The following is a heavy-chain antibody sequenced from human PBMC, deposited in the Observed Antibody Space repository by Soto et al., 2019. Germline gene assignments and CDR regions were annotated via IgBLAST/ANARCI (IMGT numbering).Heavy chain of an antibody. CDR1: GFTFNSYA. Sequence: QVQLVESGGGVVQPGRSLRLSCAASGFTFNSYAMHWVRQAPGKGLEWVAVISYDGSNKYYADSVKGRFTISRDNSKNTVYLQMNILRPEDTAVYYCARVHPPYSTGWYDYWGQGTLVTVSS. CDR3: ARVHPPYSTGWYDY. CDR2: ISYDGSNK. D-gene: IGHD6-19*01. J-gene: IGHJ4*02. V-gene: IGHV3-30-3*01.